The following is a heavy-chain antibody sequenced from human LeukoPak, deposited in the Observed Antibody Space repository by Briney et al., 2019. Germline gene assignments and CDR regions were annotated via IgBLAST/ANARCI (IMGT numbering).Heavy chain of an antibody. CDR2: IYTSGST. D-gene: IGHD2-2*01. CDR3: ARGVRDRRDYGDLVVPAAKLVWDWFDP. J-gene: IGHJ5*02. CDR1: GGSISSGSYY. V-gene: IGHV4-61*02. Sequence: SETLSLTCTVSGGSISSGSYYWSWIRQPAGKGLEWIGRIYTSGSTNYNPSLKSRVTISVDTSKNQFSLKLSSVTAADTAVYYCARGVRDRRDYGDLVVPAAKLVWDWFDPWGQGTLVTVSS.